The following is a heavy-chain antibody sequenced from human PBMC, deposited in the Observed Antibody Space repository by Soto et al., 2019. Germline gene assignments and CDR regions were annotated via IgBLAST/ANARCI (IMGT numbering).Heavy chain of an antibody. CDR1: GGSFSGYY. J-gene: IGHJ1*01. CDR2: INHSGST. Sequence: SETLSLTCAVYGGSFSGYYWTWIRQPPGKGLEWIGEINHSGSTNYNPSLKSRVTISVDTSKNQFSLKLTSVTAADTAVYYCATGGAYYDSGGNCANRSCQHWCQGPRV. D-gene: IGHD3-22*01. V-gene: IGHV4-34*01. CDR3: ATGGAYYDSGGNCANRSCQH.